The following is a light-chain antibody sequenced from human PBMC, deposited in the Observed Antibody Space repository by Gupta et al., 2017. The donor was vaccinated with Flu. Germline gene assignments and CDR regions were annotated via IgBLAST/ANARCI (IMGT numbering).Light chain of an antibody. CDR1: SSNIGSNF. J-gene: IGLJ3*02. Sequence: RVTISCAGGSSNIGSNFVYWYQQLPGTAPKLLIYRDNRRPSGVPDRFSGSKSGTSASLAISGLRSEDEADFYCAAWDDSRRGVVFGGGTKLTVL. CDR3: AAWDDSRRGVV. CDR2: RDN. V-gene: IGLV1-47*01.